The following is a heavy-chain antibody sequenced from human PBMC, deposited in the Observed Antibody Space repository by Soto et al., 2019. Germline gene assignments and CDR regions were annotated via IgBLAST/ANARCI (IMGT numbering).Heavy chain of an antibody. V-gene: IGHV4-4*02. Sequence: SENLSLTCAVSGGSISSSNSWSWVRQPPGKGLEWIGEIYHSGSTNSNTSLKSRVTISVDKSKNQFSLKLSSVTAADTAVYYCATTTVTAHFDYWGQGTLVTVSS. CDR3: ATTTVTAHFDY. CDR1: GGSISSSNS. CDR2: IYHSGST. J-gene: IGHJ4*02. D-gene: IGHD4-17*01.